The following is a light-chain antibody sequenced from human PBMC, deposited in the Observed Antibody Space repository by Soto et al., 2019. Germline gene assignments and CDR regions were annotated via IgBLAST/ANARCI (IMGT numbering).Light chain of an antibody. Sequence: QSALTQPRSVSGSPGQSVTISCTGTSSDVGGYNYVSWYQQHPGKAPKLMIYDVSKRPSGVPDRFSGSKSGNTASLTISGPQPEEEADYSCSSDAGPPVFGGGTKLTFL. V-gene: IGLV2-11*01. J-gene: IGLJ2*01. CDR3: SSDAGPPV. CDR1: SSDVGGYNY. CDR2: DVS.